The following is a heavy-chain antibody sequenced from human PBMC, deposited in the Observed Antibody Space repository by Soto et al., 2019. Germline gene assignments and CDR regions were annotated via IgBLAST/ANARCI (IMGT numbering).Heavy chain of an antibody. CDR3: AKDRVGGAHDY. CDR2: INQDGSEK. Sequence: GGSLRLSCGASGFTFSSYWMTWVRQAPGKGLEWVANINQDGSEKYYVDSVQGRCTISRDNAKNSLYLQMNSLRAEDTAVYYCAKDRVGGAHDYWGQGTLVTVSS. J-gene: IGHJ4*02. D-gene: IGHD2-15*01. V-gene: IGHV3-7*05. CDR1: GFTFSSYW.